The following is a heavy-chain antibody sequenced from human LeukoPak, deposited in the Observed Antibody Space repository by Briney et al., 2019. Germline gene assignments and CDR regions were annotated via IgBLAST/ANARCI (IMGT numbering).Heavy chain of an antibody. CDR2: ISSSSSYI. CDR1: GFTFSTYS. V-gene: IGHV3-21*04. CDR3: AKDLGYCIGGSCYYLDY. J-gene: IGHJ4*02. Sequence: GGSLRLSCAASGFTFSTYSINWVRQAPGKGLEWVSSISSSSSYIYYADSVKGRFTISRDNSKNTLYLQMNSLRAEDTAVYFCAKDLGYCIGGSCYYLDYWGQGTLVTVSS. D-gene: IGHD2-15*01.